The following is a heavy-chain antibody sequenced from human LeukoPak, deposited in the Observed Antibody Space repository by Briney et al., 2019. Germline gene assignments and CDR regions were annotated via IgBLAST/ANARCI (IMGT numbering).Heavy chain of an antibody. Sequence: GGSLRLSCAASGFTFSSYDMHWVRQATGKGLEWVTAIGTAGDTYYPGSVKGRFTISRENAKNSLYLQMNSLRAGDTAVYYCARGSSDDSSGAIDYWGQGTLVTVSS. CDR2: IGTAGDT. V-gene: IGHV3-13*01. D-gene: IGHD6-19*01. J-gene: IGHJ4*02. CDR1: GFTFSSYD. CDR3: ARGSSDDSSGAIDY.